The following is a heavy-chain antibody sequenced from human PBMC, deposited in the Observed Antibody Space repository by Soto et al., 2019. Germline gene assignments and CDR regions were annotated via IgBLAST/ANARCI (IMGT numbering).Heavy chain of an antibody. CDR3: ARDSNSSSGGYYYYYGMDV. J-gene: IGHJ6*02. Sequence: SVKVSCKASGYTFTSYGISWVRQAPGQGLEWMGWISAYNGNTNYAQKLQGRVTMTTDTSTSTAYMELRSLRSDDTAVYYCARDSNSSSGGYYYYYGMDVWGQGTTVTSP. CDR2: ISAYNGNT. CDR1: GYTFTSYG. D-gene: IGHD6-6*01. V-gene: IGHV1-18*04.